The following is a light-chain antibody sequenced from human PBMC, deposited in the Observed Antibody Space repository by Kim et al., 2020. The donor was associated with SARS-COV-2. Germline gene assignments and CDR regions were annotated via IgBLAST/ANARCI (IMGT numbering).Light chain of an antibody. Sequence: PGQRVTSSCSGSSSKIGSNYLCWYQQLPGTAPKLLIYRNNQRPSGVPDRFSGSKSGTSASLAISGLRSEDEADYYCAGWDDSLHVVFGGGTQLTVL. CDR3: AGWDDSLHVV. CDR2: RNN. J-gene: IGLJ2*01. V-gene: IGLV1-47*01. CDR1: SSKIGSNY.